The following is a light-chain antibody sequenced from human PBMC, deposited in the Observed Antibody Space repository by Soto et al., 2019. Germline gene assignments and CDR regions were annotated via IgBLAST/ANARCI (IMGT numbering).Light chain of an antibody. CDR2: GAS. CDR3: QQTYSLPRT. Sequence: EIVLTQSPATLSLSPGERATLSCRASQSVSSYLAWYQQKPGQAPRLLIYGASSRATGIPDRFSGSGSGTEFTLTISNLQPEDFATYYCQQTYSLPRTFAQGTKVDIK. CDR1: QSVSSY. J-gene: IGKJ1*01. V-gene: IGKV3-11*01.